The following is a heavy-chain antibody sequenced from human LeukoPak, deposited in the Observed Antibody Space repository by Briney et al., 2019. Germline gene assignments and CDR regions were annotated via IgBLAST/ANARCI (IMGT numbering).Heavy chain of an antibody. J-gene: IGHJ6*02. CDR3: ARLQWLRPDANTLPRGGNYYYYGMDV. V-gene: IGHV1-18*01. Sequence: ASVKVSCKASGYTITSYGISWVRQAPGQGLEWMGWISAYNGNTNYAQKLQGRVTMTTDTSTSTAYMELRSLRSDDTAVYYCARLQWLRPDANTLPRGGNYYYYGMDVWGQGTTVTVSS. D-gene: IGHD5-12*01. CDR2: ISAYNGNT. CDR1: GYTITSYG.